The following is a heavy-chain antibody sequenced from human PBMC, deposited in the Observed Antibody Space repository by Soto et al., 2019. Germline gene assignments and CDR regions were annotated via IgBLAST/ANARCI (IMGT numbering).Heavy chain of an antibody. Sequence: PGGSLRLSCAASGFTVSGSVMHWVRQASGKGLEWVGRIRSKANSYATAYAVSVKCRLTISRDDSRNTAYLQMNSLKTEDTAVYYCARGVYDFWSGHPKGLDYWGQGTVVTVSS. V-gene: IGHV3-73*01. D-gene: IGHD3-3*01. J-gene: IGHJ4*02. CDR2: IRSKANSYAT. CDR1: GFTVSGSV. CDR3: ARGVYDFWSGHPKGLDY.